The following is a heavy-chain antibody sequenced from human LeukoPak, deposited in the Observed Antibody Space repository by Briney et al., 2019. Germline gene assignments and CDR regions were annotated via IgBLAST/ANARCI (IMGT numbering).Heavy chain of an antibody. CDR3: GRSRGAGPGAHFDV. J-gene: IGHJ4*02. D-gene: IGHD6-19*01. CDR2: ISASGRYT. Sequence: GGSLRLSGAASGFSFSDEYMSWIRQAPGQGPEWISYISASGRYTNYADSVKGRFTISRDNAKNSLHLQMNSLRAEDTAVYYCGRSRGAGPGAHFDVWGQGILVTVSS. V-gene: IGHV3-11*03. CDR1: GFSFSDEY.